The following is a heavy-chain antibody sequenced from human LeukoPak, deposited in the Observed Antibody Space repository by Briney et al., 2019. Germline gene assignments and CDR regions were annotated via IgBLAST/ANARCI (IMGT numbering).Heavy chain of an antibody. J-gene: IGHJ3*02. CDR3: ARDSSMVRGVISAFDI. CDR1: GCTFTSYY. V-gene: IGHV1-46*01. CDR2: INPSGGST. Sequence: GASVKVSCKASGCTFTSYYMHWVRQAPGQGLEWMGIINPSGGSTSYAQKFQGRVTMTRDTSTSTVYMELSSLRSEDTAVYYCARDSSMVRGVISAFDIWGQGTMVTVSS. D-gene: IGHD3-10*01.